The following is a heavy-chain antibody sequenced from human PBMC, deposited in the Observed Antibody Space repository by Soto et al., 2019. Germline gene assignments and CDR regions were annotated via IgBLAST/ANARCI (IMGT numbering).Heavy chain of an antibody. CDR3: AKGRYYDLYRMDV. CDR2: ISYDGSNK. J-gene: IGHJ6*02. CDR1: GFTFSSNG. V-gene: IGHV3-30*18. D-gene: IGHD3-22*01. Sequence: QVQLVESGGGVVQPGRSLRLSCAASGFTFSSNGMHWVRQAPGKGLEWVAVISYDGSNKYYEDSVKGRFTISRDNSKNTLYLQMNSLRAEDTAVYNCAKGRYYDLYRMDVWGQGTTVTVSS.